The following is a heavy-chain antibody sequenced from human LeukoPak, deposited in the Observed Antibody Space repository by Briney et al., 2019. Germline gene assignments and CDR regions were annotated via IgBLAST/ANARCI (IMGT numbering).Heavy chain of an antibody. D-gene: IGHD2/OR15-2a*01. CDR3: ARDFQGNFDY. CDR1: GGSFSGYS. CDR2: IYHSGST. Sequence: SETLSLTCAGYGGSFSGYSWSWIRQPPGKGLEWIGYIYHSGSTYYNPSLKSRVTISVDRSKNQFSLKLSSVTAADTAVYYCARDFQGNFDYWGQGTLVTVSS. J-gene: IGHJ4*02. V-gene: IGHV4-30-2*01.